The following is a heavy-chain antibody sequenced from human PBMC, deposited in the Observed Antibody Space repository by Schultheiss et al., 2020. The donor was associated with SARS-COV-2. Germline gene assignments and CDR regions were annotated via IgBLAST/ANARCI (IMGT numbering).Heavy chain of an antibody. V-gene: IGHV3-48*02. CDR2: ISSSSSTI. Sequence: GESLKISCAASGFTFSSYGMHWVRQAPGKGLEWVSYISSSSSTIYYADSVKGRFTISRDNAKNSLYLQMNSLRDEDTAVYYCARGLDITIFGVANWGQGTLVTVSS. D-gene: IGHD3-3*01. CDR3: ARGLDITIFGVAN. CDR1: GFTFSSYG. J-gene: IGHJ4*02.